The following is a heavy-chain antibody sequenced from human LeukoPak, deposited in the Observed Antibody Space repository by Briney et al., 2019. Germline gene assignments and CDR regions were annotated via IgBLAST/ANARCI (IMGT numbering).Heavy chain of an antibody. V-gene: IGHV1-2*02. CDR1: GYTFTGYY. CDR2: INPNSGGT. D-gene: IGHD2-15*01. CDR3: ARDFSSRRYCSGGSCHTSY. Sequence: ASVKVSCKASGYTFTGYYMHWVRQAPGQGLEWMGWINPNSGGTNYAQKFQGRVTMTRDTSISTAYMELSRLRSDDTAVYYCARDFSSRRYCSGGSCHTSYWGQGTLVTVSS. J-gene: IGHJ4*02.